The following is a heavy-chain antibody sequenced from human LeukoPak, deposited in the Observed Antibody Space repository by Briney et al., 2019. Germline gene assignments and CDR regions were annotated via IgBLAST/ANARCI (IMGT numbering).Heavy chain of an antibody. D-gene: IGHD4-23*01. Sequence: GGSLRLSCAASGFTFSSYAMHWVRQAPGKGLEYVSAISSNGGSTYYANSVKGRFTISRDNSKNTLYLQMGSLRAEDMAVYYCARDPSDYGGHFDYWGQGTLVTVSS. V-gene: IGHV3-64*01. CDR2: ISSNGGST. CDR1: GFTFSSYA. CDR3: ARDPSDYGGHFDY. J-gene: IGHJ4*02.